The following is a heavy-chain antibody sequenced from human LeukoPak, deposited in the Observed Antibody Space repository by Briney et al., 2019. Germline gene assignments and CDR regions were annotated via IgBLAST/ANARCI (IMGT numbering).Heavy chain of an antibody. J-gene: IGHJ4*02. V-gene: IGHV3-49*04. CDR2: IRSKAYGGTT. CDR1: RFTFSSYA. D-gene: IGHD3-10*01. CDR3: ARERWFGELFSGY. Sequence: GSLRLSCAASRFTFSSYAMSWVRQAPGKGLEWVGFIRSKAYGGTTEYAASVKGRFTISRDDSKSIAYLQMNSLKTEDTAVYYCARERWFGELFSGYWGQGTLVTVSS.